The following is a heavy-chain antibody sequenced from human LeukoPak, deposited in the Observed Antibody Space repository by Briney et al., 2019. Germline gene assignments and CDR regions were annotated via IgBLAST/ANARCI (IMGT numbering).Heavy chain of an antibody. V-gene: IGHV3-21*01. J-gene: IGHJ6*02. Sequence: GGSLRLSCAASGFTFSSYSMNWVRQAPGKGLEWVPSINSSSSYIYYAASVKGRFTISRDNAKNSLYLQMNSLRAEDTAVYYCARASDYVWGSYYGMDVWGQGTTVTVSS. D-gene: IGHD3-16*01. CDR1: GFTFSSYS. CDR3: ARASDYVWGSYYGMDV. CDR2: INSSSSYI.